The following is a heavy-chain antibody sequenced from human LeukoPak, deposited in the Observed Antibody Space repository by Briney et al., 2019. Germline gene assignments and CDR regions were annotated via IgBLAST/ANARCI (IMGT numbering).Heavy chain of an antibody. CDR3: TTDHDSSRYYFAYAS. V-gene: IGHV3-15*01. CDR2: IKSKTDGGTT. J-gene: IGHJ4*02. Sequence: GGSLRLSCAAASGFTFSTYWMSWVRQAPGKGLEWVGRIKSKTDGGTTDYAAPVKGRFTISRDDSKNTLYLQMNSLQTEDTAVYYCTTDHDSSRYYFAYASWGQGTLVTVSS. D-gene: IGHD3-22*01. CDR1: GFTFSTYW.